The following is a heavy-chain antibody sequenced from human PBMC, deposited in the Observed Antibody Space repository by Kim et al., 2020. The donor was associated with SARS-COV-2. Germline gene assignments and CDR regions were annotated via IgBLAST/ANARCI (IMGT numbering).Heavy chain of an antibody. V-gene: IGHV3-7*03. J-gene: IGHJ3*02. CDR3: ARTVAGRIDAFDI. CDR1: GFTFGRFTFGSFW. CDR2: IKQDGSQK. Sequence: GGSLRLSCAASGFTFGRFTFGSFWMSWVRQAPGKGLGWVANIKQDGSQKYYVDSMKGRFTISRDNAQNSLYLHVTSLRAEDTAVYYCARTVAGRIDAFDIWGQGRMVTVSS. D-gene: IGHD6-19*01.